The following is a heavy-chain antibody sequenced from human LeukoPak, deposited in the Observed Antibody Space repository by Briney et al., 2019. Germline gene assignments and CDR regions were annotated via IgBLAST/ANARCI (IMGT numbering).Heavy chain of an antibody. CDR3: ASGETLI. Sequence: ASVQVSCKASGYTFTGYYMHWVRQAPGQGLEWMGRINPNSGGTNYAQKFQGRVTMTRDTSSSTGYMELRRLRSGDTAVYYCASGETLIWGQGTKVTVSS. V-gene: IGHV1-2*06. CDR2: INPNSGGT. J-gene: IGHJ3*02. CDR1: GYTFTGYY.